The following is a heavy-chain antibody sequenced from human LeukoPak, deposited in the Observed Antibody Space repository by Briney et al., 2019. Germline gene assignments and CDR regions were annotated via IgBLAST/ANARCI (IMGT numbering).Heavy chain of an antibody. D-gene: IGHD5-24*01. CDR1: GFTFSSCG. J-gene: IGHJ4*02. Sequence: GGSLRLSCAASGFTFSSCGMHWVRQAPGKGLEWVAVIWYDGSKKYYADSVKGRFTISRDDSKNTLYLQMNSLRVEDTAVYYCARSVLSPVLQDFDYWGQGTLVTVSS. V-gene: IGHV3-33*01. CDR3: ARSVLSPVLQDFDY. CDR2: IWYDGSKK.